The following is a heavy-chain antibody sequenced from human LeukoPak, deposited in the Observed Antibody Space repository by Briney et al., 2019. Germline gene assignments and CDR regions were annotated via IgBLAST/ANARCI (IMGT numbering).Heavy chain of an antibody. CDR3: ARSGANLRVFDY. D-gene: IGHD1-26*01. Sequence: PSETLSLTCAVHGGSFSGYYWSWIRQPPGKGLEWIGEINHSGSTNCNPSLKSRVTISVDTSKNQFSLKLSSVTAADTAVYYCARSGANLRVFDYWGQGTLVTVSS. J-gene: IGHJ4*02. V-gene: IGHV4-34*01. CDR2: INHSGST. CDR1: GGSFSGYY.